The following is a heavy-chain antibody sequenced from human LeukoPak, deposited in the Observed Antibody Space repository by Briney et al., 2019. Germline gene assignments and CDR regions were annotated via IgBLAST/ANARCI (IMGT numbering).Heavy chain of an antibody. CDR1: GGPINSNIYY. V-gene: IGHV4-39*01. D-gene: IGHD3-10*01. Sequence: PSETLSLTCNVSGGPINSNIYYWAWVRQPPGKGLEWIGSIYYSGSTYYNPSLKSRITIYVDTFRSPVSLKMLSVTAADTAVYYCARVLLWFGDFSVKAFDIWGQGTMVTVSS. CDR2: IYYSGST. J-gene: IGHJ3*02. CDR3: ARVLLWFGDFSVKAFDI.